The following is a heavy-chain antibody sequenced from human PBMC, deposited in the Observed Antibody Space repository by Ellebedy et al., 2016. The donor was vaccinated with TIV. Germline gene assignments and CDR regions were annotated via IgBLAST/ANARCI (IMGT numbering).Heavy chain of an antibody. J-gene: IGHJ4*02. CDR3: ARGKVRGNFDY. Sequence: ASVKVSCKASGYTFTGYYIHWVRQAPGQGLEWMGWINPNSGGTNYVQKFQGRVTMTRDTSTSTVYMELSSLRSEDTAVYYCARGKVRGNFDYWGQGTLVTVSS. CDR1: GYTFTGYY. V-gene: IGHV1-2*02. CDR2: INPNSGGT. D-gene: IGHD3-10*01.